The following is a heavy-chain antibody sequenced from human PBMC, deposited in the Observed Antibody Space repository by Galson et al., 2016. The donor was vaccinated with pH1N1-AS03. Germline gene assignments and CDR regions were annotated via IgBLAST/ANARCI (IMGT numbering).Heavy chain of an antibody. D-gene: IGHD4/OR15-4a*01. V-gene: IGHV1-46*01. Sequence: SVKVSCKASGGKFSSYAISWVRQAPGQGREWMGIINPSDGNTNYAQRFQGRVTMTRDMSTSTVYMELSSLRSDDTAVYYCARVSAGLTGYYYAMDVWGQGTTVTVSS. J-gene: IGHJ6*02. CDR3: ARVSAGLTGYYYAMDV. CDR1: GGKFSSYA. CDR2: INPSDGNT.